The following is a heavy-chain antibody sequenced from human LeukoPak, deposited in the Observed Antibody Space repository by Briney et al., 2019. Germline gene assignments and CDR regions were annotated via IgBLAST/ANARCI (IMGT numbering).Heavy chain of an antibody. CDR2: HSWNSGSI. Sequence: SLRLSCASSGFTFDDYAMHWVRQASGKGLEWVSDHSWNSGSIGYADSVKGRFTISRDNAKNSLYLQMNSLRAEDTALYYCAKDRGGQREINWFDPWGQGTLVSVSS. CDR3: AKDRGGQREINWFDP. CDR1: GFTFDDYA. D-gene: IGHD6-25*01. J-gene: IGHJ5*02. V-gene: IGHV3-9*01.